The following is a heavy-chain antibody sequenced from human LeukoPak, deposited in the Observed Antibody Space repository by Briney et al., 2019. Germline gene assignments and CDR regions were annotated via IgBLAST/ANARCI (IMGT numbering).Heavy chain of an antibody. CDR2: ISGSGGST. D-gene: IGHD4-17*01. J-gene: IGHJ4*02. Sequence: GGSLRLSCGPCVFTFSSCAVSGVRRAPGKGLEWVSTISGSGGSTYYADSVNGRFTISRDNSKNTLYLQMNSLKADDTAVYYCAKRVPTVDYWGQGTLVTVSS. CDR1: VFTFSSCA. CDR3: AKRVPTVDY. V-gene: IGHV3-23*01.